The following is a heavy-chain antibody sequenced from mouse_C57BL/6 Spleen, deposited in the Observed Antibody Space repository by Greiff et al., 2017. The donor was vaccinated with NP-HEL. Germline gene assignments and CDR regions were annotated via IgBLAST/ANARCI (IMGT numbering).Heavy chain of an antibody. D-gene: IGHD1-1*01. Sequence: VQMQQPGAELVMPGASVKLSCKASGYTFTSYWMHWVKQRPGQGLEWIGEIDPSDSYTNYNQKFKGKSTLTVDKSSSTAYMQLSSLTSEDSAVYYCAREGITVVAKDYWGQGTTLTVSS. J-gene: IGHJ2*01. CDR1: GYTFTSYW. CDR2: IDPSDSYT. CDR3: AREGITVVAKDY. V-gene: IGHV1-69*01.